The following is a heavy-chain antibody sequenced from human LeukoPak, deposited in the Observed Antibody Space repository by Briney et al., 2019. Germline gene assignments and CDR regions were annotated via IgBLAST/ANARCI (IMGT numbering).Heavy chain of an antibody. CDR1: GFTFSSYS. V-gene: IGHV3-21*01. Sequence: GGSLRLSCAASGFTFSSYSMNWVRQAPGKGLEWVSSIISSSSYIFYADSVKGRFTISRDNAKNSLYLQMNSLRAEDTAVYYWAREDNYDILTGYSKSIDYWGQGTLVTVSS. CDR3: AREDNYDILTGYSKSIDY. J-gene: IGHJ4*02. D-gene: IGHD3-9*01. CDR2: IISSSSYI.